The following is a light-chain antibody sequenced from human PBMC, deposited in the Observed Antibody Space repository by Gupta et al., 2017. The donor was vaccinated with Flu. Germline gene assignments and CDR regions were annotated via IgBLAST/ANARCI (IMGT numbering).Light chain of an antibody. V-gene: IGKV1-27*01. Sequence: PSSLSASVGDRVTITCRASQGISNYLAWYQQKPGKVPKLLIYGASTLQSGVPSRFSGSASGTTFTLTIGSLQPEDVATYDCKKYNSDPWTFGQGTRVEIK. J-gene: IGKJ1*01. CDR2: GAS. CDR1: QGISNY. CDR3: KKYNSDPWT.